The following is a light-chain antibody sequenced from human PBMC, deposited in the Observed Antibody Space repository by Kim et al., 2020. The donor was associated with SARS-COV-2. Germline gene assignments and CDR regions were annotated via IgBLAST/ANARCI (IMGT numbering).Light chain of an antibody. J-gene: IGKJ4*01. V-gene: IGKV1-5*03. CDR1: QSISAW. CDR3: QQYYTYPLT. CDR2: EAS. Sequence: DIQMTQSPSTLSASVGDRVTIPCRASQSISAWLAWYQQKPGRAPKVLIYEASSLESGVPSRFSGSGSGTEFTLTISSLQPDDFATYYCQQYYTYPLTFGGGTKVDIK.